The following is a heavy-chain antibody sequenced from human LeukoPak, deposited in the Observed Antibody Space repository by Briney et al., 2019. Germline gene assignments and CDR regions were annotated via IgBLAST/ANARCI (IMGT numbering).Heavy chain of an antibody. J-gene: IGHJ4*02. D-gene: IGHD3-9*01. Sequence: SETLSLTCSVSGGSISDFHWGWIRQTPGKGLEWIGYIHHSGSTYYSPSLKSRVTISVDKSKNQFSLKLSSVTAADTAVYYCARVATYYDIFDYWGQGTLVTVSS. CDR3: ARVATYYDIFDY. CDR1: GGSISDFH. V-gene: IGHV4-59*12. CDR2: IHHSGST.